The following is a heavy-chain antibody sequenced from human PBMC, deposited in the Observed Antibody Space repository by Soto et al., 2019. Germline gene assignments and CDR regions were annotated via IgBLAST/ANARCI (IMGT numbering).Heavy chain of an antibody. CDR3: ARDRSSSSVSYYYYYYGMDV. Sequence: TLSLTCAISGYSVSSNSAAWNWISQSPSRGLEWLGRTYYRSKWYNDYAVSVKSRITINPDTSKNQFSLQLNSVTPEDTAVYYCARDRSSSSVSYYYYYYGMDVWGQGTTVTVSS. J-gene: IGHJ6*02. CDR2: TYYRSKWYN. D-gene: IGHD6-6*01. V-gene: IGHV6-1*01. CDR1: GYSVSSNSAA.